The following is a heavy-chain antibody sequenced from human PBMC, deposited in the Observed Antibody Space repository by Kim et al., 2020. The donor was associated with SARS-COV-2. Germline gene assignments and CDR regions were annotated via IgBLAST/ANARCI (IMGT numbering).Heavy chain of an antibody. J-gene: IGHJ5*02. CDR3: AHRGQAGTWFDP. CDR2: IFWDGDK. Sequence: SGPTLVNPTQTLTLTCSFSGFSLRSNGEGVGWIRQPPGKALEWLALIFWDGDKRYSPSLSSRLSITKDTSKNQVVFTMTNMDPVDTATYYCAHRGQAGTWFDPWGQGTLVIVSS. D-gene: IGHD6-13*01. V-gene: IGHV2-5*02. CDR1: GFSLRSNGEG.